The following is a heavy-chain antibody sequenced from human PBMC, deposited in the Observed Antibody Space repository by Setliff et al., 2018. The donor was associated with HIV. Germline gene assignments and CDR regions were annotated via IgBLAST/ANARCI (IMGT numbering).Heavy chain of an antibody. Sequence: ASVKVSCKASGYTFTSYGISWVRQAPGQGLEWMGWISAYNGNTNYAQKLQGRVTMTTDTSTSTAYMELGSLRSDDTAVYYCARDVAHYYDSSGPYFDYWGQGTLVTVSS. CDR1: GYTFTSYG. CDR2: ISAYNGNT. V-gene: IGHV1-18*01. D-gene: IGHD3-22*01. CDR3: ARDVAHYYDSSGPYFDY. J-gene: IGHJ4*02.